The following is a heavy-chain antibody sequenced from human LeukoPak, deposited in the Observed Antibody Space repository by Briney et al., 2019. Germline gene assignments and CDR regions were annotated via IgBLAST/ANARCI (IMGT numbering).Heavy chain of an antibody. CDR3: ARDPTSGWYFDY. J-gene: IGHJ4*02. CDR1: GIIFSTYE. D-gene: IGHD6-19*01. Sequence: GGSLRLSCAASGIIFSTYEMNWVRQTPGRGLEWISYISHTGATMHYAGSVKGRFTISRDNAKNSLYLQMNNLRVEDTAIYYCARDPTSGWYFDYWGQGTLVTVSS. CDR2: ISHTGATM. V-gene: IGHV3-48*03.